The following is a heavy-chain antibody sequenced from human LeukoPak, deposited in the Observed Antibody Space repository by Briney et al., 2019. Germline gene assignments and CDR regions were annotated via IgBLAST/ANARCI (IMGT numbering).Heavy chain of an antibody. CDR2: IYPGDSDT. V-gene: IGHV5-51*01. Sequence: GESLKISCKGSGYSFTSYWIGWVRQMPGKGLEWMGFIYPGDSDTRYSPSFQGHVTFSADKSISTAYLQWSSLKASDTAMYYCARTSGDNDGNALYFDYWGQGTLVTVFS. J-gene: IGHJ4*02. CDR1: GYSFTSYW. CDR3: ARTSGDNDGNALYFDY. D-gene: IGHD4-23*01.